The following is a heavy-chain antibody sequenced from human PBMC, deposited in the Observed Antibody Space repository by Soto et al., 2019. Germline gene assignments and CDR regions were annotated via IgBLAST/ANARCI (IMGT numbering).Heavy chain of an antibody. V-gene: IGHV3-30*18. CDR2: ISFDGTTI. CDR3: AKGQGGSPPGGMDV. CDR1: GFDFTNDG. Sequence: QVVLVESGGGVVQPGRALRLSCAASGFDFTNDGMLWVRQAPGKGLEWVALISFDGTTIHYGDSVKGRFTISRDNSKNTLFLQMNSLRPEDTCVYYCAKGQGGSPPGGMDVWGQGTTVTVSS. D-gene: IGHD3-10*01. J-gene: IGHJ6*02.